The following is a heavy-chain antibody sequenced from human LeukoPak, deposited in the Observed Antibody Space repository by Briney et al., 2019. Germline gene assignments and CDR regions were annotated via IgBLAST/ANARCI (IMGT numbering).Heavy chain of an antibody. Sequence: GGSLRLSSAASGFTFSSYGMHWVRPAPGKGLEWVAFIWYDGSNKYYADSVKGRFTISTDTSKNTLYLQMNSPRAEDTAVYCCAKVHCGGDCPPPYYYVDYWGQGTLVTVSS. D-gene: IGHD2-21*02. CDR3: AKVHCGGDCPPPYYYVDY. CDR1: GFTFSSYG. J-gene: IGHJ4*02. CDR2: IWYDGSNK. V-gene: IGHV3-30*02.